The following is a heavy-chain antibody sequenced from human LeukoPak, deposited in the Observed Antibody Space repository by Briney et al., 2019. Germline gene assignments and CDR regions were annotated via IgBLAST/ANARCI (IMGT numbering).Heavy chain of an antibody. Sequence: PSETLSLTCTVSGGSISSSSYYWGWIRQPPGKGLEWIGSIYYSGSTYYNPSIKSRVTISVDTSKNQFSLKLSSVTAADTAVYYCARGTSGSYYYYYYYMDVWGKGTTVTVSS. D-gene: IGHD1-26*01. CDR1: GGSISSSSYY. CDR3: ARGTSGSYYYYYYYMDV. V-gene: IGHV4-39*07. CDR2: IYYSGST. J-gene: IGHJ6*03.